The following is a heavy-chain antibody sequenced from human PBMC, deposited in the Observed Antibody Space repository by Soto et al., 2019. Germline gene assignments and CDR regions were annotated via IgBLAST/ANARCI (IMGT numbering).Heavy chain of an antibody. D-gene: IGHD1-1*01. Sequence: QVQLQESGPGLVKPSQTLSLTCTVSGVSINTGGRFWSWVRQHPGKGLEWIGYIYYTGNTAYNPSLPIRLTISVETSKNQFSLNLRSVTAADTALYYCAMALRPTGSPGYWYFALWGRGTLVTVSS. CDR3: AMALRPTGSPGYWYFAL. CDR1: GVSINTGGRF. V-gene: IGHV4-31*03. CDR2: IYYTGNT. J-gene: IGHJ2*01.